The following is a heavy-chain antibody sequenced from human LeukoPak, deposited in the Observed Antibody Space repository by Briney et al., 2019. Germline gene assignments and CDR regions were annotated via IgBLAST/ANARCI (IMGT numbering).Heavy chain of an antibody. CDR2: INPNSGGT. CDR1: GYTFTGYY. J-gene: IGHJ3*02. CDR3: ARDKNSGWPHLDVGDAFDI. D-gene: IGHD6-19*01. Sequence: SVKVSCKASGYTFTGYYMHWVRQAPGQGLEWMGWINPNSGGTNYAQKFQGRVTMTRDTSISTAYMELSRLRSDDTAVYYCARDKNSGWPHLDVGDAFDIWGQGTMVTVSS. V-gene: IGHV1-2*02.